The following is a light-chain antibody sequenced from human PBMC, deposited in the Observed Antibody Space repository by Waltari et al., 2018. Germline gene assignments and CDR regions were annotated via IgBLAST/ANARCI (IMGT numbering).Light chain of an antibody. Sequence: VMTQSPVTLSVSLGERATLSCRASQGVDSNLAWYQRKPGQPPRLLIFGASTRATGVPARCSGSGSGTEFTLTIDSLQSDDFAVYYCHQYNKWPLWSFGQGTKV. J-gene: IGKJ1*01. CDR1: QGVDSN. CDR3: HQYNKWPLWS. CDR2: GAS. V-gene: IGKV3-15*01.